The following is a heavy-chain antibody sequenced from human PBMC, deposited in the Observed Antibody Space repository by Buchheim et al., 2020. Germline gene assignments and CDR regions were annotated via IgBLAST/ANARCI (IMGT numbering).Heavy chain of an antibody. V-gene: IGHV3-73*02. CDR1: GFTFSGSA. J-gene: IGHJ6*02. D-gene: IGHD2-2*01. CDR3: TIIPYCSSTSCPHYYYGMDV. Sequence: EVQLVESGGGLVQPGGSLKLSCAASGFTFSGSAMHWVRQASGKGLEWVGRIRSKANSYATAYAASVKGRFTISRDDSKNTAYLQMNSLKTEDTAVYYCTIIPYCSSTSCPHYYYGMDVWGQGTT. CDR2: IRSKANSYAT.